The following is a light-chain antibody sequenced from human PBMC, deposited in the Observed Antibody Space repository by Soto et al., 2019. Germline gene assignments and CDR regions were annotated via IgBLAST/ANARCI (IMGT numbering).Light chain of an antibody. V-gene: IGKV1-5*03. CDR1: QRISSW. CDR3: QQYNSYPWT. CDR2: KAS. Sequence: DIQMTQSPCTLSASVGDRVTITCRASQRISSWLAWYQQNPGKAPKLLIYKASSLESGVPSRFSGSGSGTEFTLTISSLQPDDFATYYCQQYNSYPWTLGQGTKVEIK. J-gene: IGKJ1*01.